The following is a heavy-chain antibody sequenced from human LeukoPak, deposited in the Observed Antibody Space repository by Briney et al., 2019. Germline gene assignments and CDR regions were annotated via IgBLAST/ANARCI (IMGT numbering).Heavy chain of an antibody. J-gene: IGHJ4*02. CDR1: GFTFSSYA. CDR2: ISYDGSNK. Sequence: PGGSLRLSCAASGFTFSSYAMHWVRQAPGKGLEWVAVISYDGSNKYYADSVKGRFTISRDNSKNTLYLQMNSLRAEDTAVYYCARESDSSGWDPSLGYWGQGTLVTVSS. V-gene: IGHV3-30-3*01. D-gene: IGHD6-19*01. CDR3: ARESDSSGWDPSLGY.